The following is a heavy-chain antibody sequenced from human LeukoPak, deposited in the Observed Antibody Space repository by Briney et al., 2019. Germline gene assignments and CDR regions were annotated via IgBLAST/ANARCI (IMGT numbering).Heavy chain of an antibody. J-gene: IGHJ6*02. CDR1: GNSVSSNTAA. CDR2: TYYRSKWYT. V-gene: IGHV6-1*01. Sequence: SQTLSLTCALSGNSVSSNTAAWNWIRQSPSRGLEWLGRTYYRSKWYTDYAVSVKSRLTINPDTSKNQFSLQLNSVTPEDTAVYHCSLARSEYHYGMDVWGQGTTVTVSS. CDR3: SLARSEYHYGMDV.